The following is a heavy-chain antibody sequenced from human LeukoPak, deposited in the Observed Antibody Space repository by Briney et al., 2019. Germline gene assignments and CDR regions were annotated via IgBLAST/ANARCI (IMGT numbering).Heavy chain of an antibody. V-gene: IGHV4-59*07. CDR2: IYYTGII. J-gene: IGHJ4*02. CDR3: ARSVDYFDNTGPHMMFDY. D-gene: IGHD3-22*01. CDR1: GDSITSHY. Sequence: SDTLSVTCNVSGDSITSHYWNWIRQPPGKGLEWSGYIYYTGIIKYNPSLTSRVSMSVDTSKNQFFLKMKSVTAADTAVYHCARSVDYFDNTGPHMMFDYWGQGSLVTVSS.